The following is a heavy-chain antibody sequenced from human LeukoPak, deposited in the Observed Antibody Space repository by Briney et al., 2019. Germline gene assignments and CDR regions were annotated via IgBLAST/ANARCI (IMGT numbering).Heavy chain of an antibody. CDR2: ISSGSTYI. CDR3: ASSSGASWGYFDY. J-gene: IGHJ4*02. CDR1: AFTFSSYS. V-gene: IGHV3-21*01. D-gene: IGHD2-15*01. Sequence: GGSLRLSCSASAFTFSSYSMNWVRQAPGKGLEWVSSISSGSTYIYYADSVKGRFTLSRDNAKNSLYLQMNSLRAEDTAVYYCASSSGASWGYFDYWGQGTLVTVSS.